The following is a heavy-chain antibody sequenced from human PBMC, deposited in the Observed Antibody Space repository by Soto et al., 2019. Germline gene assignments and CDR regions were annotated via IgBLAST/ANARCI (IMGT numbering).Heavy chain of an antibody. Sequence: QVQLQESGPGLVKPSETLSLTCTVSGGSVSSGSYYWSWIRQPPGKGLDWISYIYYSGSTNYNPSLKSRVTISVDTSKNQFSLKLNSVTAADTAVYYCASYSSGWYDVSYWGQGTLVTVSS. CDR3: ASYSSGWYDVSY. D-gene: IGHD6-19*01. V-gene: IGHV4-61*01. CDR2: IYYSGST. CDR1: GGSVSSGSYY. J-gene: IGHJ4*02.